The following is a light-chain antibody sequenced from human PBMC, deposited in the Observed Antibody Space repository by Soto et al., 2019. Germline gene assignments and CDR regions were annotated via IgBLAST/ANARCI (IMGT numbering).Light chain of an antibody. CDR1: QTVSSW. CDR3: QQYHGSSLT. J-gene: IGKJ1*01. CDR2: EAS. V-gene: IGKV1-5*03. Sequence: IQMTQSPFTLSGSVPYRLTISCPASQTVSSWLAWYQQKPGKAPKLLIYEASTLKSGVPSRFSGSESGTEFTLTISGLQPDDFATYYCQQYHGSSLTFGQGTKVDIK.